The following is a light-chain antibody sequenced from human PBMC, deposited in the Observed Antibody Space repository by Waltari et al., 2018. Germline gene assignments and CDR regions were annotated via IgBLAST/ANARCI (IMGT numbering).Light chain of an antibody. Sequence: DGLLAQSARYMLVTLGQATSSTCRSSHSLVNTDGNIYLDWFHQRPGQSPRRLIYKVSNRDSGVPDRFSGSGSGTDFTLKISRLEADDVGVYFCMQGTHWPPTFGQGTKVEIK. CDR3: MQGTHWPPT. V-gene: IGKV2-30*01. J-gene: IGKJ1*01. CDR1: HSLVNTDGNIY. CDR2: KVS.